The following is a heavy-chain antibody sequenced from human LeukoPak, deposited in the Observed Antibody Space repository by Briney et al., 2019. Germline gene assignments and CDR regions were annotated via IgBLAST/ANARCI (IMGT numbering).Heavy chain of an antibody. J-gene: IGHJ4*02. V-gene: IGHV3-7*01. CDR3: ARVRCSRNSCFPDY. D-gene: IGHD2-15*01. CDR1: GFTFSTYW. CDR2: IKQGGSDK. Sequence: GGSLRLSCAASGFTFSTYWMSWVRQAPGKGLEWVANIKQGGSDKYYVDSVKGRFTISRDNAKNSLFLQMNSLRAEDTAVYYCARVRCSRNSCFPDYWGQGTLVTVSS.